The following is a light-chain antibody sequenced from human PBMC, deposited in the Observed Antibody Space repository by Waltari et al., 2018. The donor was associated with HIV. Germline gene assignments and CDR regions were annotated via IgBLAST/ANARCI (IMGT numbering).Light chain of an antibody. Sequence: SYELTHPPSVSVSPRQTARIPCTGDAFPTQHAYWHQQKAGQAPVLVIYKDSERPSGIPERFSGSSSGTTVTLTISGVQAEDEADYYCESADSSLWVFGGGTKLTVL. J-gene: IGLJ3*02. CDR2: KDS. CDR3: ESADSSLWV. V-gene: IGLV3-25*03. CDR1: AFPTQH.